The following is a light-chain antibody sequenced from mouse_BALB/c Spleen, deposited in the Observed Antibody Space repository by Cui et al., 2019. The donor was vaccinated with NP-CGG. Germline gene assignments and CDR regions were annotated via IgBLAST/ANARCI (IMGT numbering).Light chain of an antibody. Sequence: VVITYASARTTSPGETVTLTCRSSTGAVTTSNYANWVQEKPDHLFTGLIGGTNNRAPGVPARFSGSLIGDKAALTITGAQTEDEAIYFCALWYSNHWVFGGGTKLTVL. CDR3: ALWYSNHWV. V-gene: IGLV1*01. CDR2: GTN. J-gene: IGLJ1*01. CDR1: TGAVTTSNY.